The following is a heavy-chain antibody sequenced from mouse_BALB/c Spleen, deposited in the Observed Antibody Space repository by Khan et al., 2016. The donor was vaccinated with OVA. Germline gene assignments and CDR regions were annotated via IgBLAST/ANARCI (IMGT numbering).Heavy chain of an antibody. J-gene: IGHJ2*01. CDR3: GGRSQRWDFDY. CDR1: GYTFINYC. D-gene: IGHD1-1*01. V-gene: IGHV1-7*01. Sequence: QVRLQQSGAELAKPWASVKMSCKASGYTFINYCILWLKQRFAQGLQWIVYIIPSTGYTEYNQNLKNKASLTADKSSRQSYMQLSSLTSEDSAVFYCGGRSQRWDFDYWGQGTTLTVSS. CDR2: IIPSTGYT.